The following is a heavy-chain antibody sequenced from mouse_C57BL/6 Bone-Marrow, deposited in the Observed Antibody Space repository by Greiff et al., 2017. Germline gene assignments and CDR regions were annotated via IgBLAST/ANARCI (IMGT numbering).Heavy chain of an antibody. Sequence: VQVVESGAELVRPGASVTLSCKASGYTFTDYEMHWVKQTPVHGLEWIGAIDPETGGTAYNQKFKGKAILTADKSSSTAYMELRSLTSEDSAVYYCTRWTTVVPFAYWGQGTLVTVSA. CDR2: IDPETGGT. V-gene: IGHV1-15*01. CDR1: GYTFTDYE. D-gene: IGHD1-1*01. J-gene: IGHJ3*01. CDR3: TRWTTVVPFAY.